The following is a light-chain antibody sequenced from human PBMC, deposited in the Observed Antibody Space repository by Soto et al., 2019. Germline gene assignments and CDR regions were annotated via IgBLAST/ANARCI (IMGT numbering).Light chain of an antibody. CDR3: VILHISRRADS. Sequence: QSVLTQPPSVSAAPGQKVTISCSGSNANIGQNYVSWFQQLPGTAPKVLIHETNIRPSEIPDRFSGSKSGTSATLGITGLKSGYLADYYCVILHISRRADSFGAGTTLTV. V-gene: IGLV1-51*02. CDR2: ETN. CDR1: NANIGQNY. J-gene: IGLJ3*02.